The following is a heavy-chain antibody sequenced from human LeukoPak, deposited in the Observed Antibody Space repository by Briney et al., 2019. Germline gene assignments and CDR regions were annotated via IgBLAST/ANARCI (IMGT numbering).Heavy chain of an antibody. CDR2: ISGSGGST. J-gene: IGHJ3*02. V-gene: IGHV3-23*01. CDR3: AKAALYCSGGSCYSGAFDI. CDR1: GFTFSSYG. Sequence: GGSLRLSCAASGFTFSSYGMSWVRQAPGKGLEWVSAISGSGGSTYYADSVKGRFTISGDNSKNTLYLQMNSLRAEDTAVYYCAKAALYCSGGSCYSGAFDIWGQGTMVTVSS. D-gene: IGHD2-15*01.